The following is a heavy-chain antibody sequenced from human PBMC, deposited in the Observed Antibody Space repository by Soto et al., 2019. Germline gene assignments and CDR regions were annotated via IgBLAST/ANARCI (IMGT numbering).Heavy chain of an antibody. CDR3: ARGAPSEGWFDP. CDR2: IKAGNGDI. J-gene: IGHJ5*02. D-gene: IGHD2-2*01. CDR1: GYSFTSPA. V-gene: IGHV1-3*01. Sequence: GASLKVSCKASGYSFTSPATHWVRQAPGQRLEWMGWIKAGNGDIKYSQKFQGRVTITADESTSTAYMELSSLRSEDTAVYYCARGAPSEGWFDPWGQGTLVNVSS.